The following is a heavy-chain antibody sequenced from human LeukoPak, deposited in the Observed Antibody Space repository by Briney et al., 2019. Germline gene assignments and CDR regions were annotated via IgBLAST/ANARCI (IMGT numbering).Heavy chain of an antibody. CDR3: ARSITMVRGVINKGEYFQH. Sequence: ASVKVSCKASGGTFSSYAISWVRQAPGQGLEWMGRIIPIFGTANYAQKFQGRVTITTDESTSTAYMELSSLRSEDTAVYYCARSITMVRGVINKGEYFQHWGQGTLATVSS. V-gene: IGHV1-69*05. J-gene: IGHJ1*01. CDR1: GGTFSSYA. CDR2: IIPIFGTA. D-gene: IGHD3-10*01.